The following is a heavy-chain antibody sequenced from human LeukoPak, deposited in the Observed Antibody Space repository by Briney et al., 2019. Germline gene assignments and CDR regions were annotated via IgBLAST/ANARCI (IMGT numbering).Heavy chain of an antibody. J-gene: IGHJ4*02. CDR1: GGTFSSYA. D-gene: IGHD1-26*01. Sequence: ASVTVSCKASGGTFSSYAISWVRQAPGQGLEWMGGIIPIFGTANYAQKFQGRVTITTDESTSTAYMELSSLRSEDTAVYYCARDGKWELLSWGQGTLVTVSS. CDR2: IIPIFGTA. V-gene: IGHV1-69*05. CDR3: ARDGKWELLS.